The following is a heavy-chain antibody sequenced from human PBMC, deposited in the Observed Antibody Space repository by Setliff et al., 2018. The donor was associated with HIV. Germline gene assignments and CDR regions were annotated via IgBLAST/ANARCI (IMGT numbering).Heavy chain of an antibody. J-gene: IGHJ6*03. CDR3: ARGLSIFGVATPGFYSFMDV. CDR1: GGSIRSGSYY. CDR2: IYTSGST. D-gene: IGHD3-3*01. V-gene: IGHV4-61*02. Sequence: SETLSLTCTDSGGSIRSGSYYWSWIRQPAGKGLEWIGRIYTSGSTNYNPSLKSRVTISVDTSKNQFSLKLNSVTAADTAVYYCARGLSIFGVATPGFYSFMDVWGKGTTVTVSS.